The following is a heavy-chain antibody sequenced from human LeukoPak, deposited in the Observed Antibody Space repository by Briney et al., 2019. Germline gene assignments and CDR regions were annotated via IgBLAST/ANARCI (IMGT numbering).Heavy chain of an antibody. CDR2: ISWDGGST. V-gene: IGHV3-43*01. Sequence: PGGSLRLSCAASGFTFDDYTMHWVRQAPGKGLEWVSLISWDGGSTYYADSVKGRFTISRDNAKNSLYLQMNSLRAEDMALYYCAKARADFWSGYLGNGFDYWGQGTLVTVSS. J-gene: IGHJ4*02. CDR1: GFTFDDYT. CDR3: AKARADFWSGYLGNGFDY. D-gene: IGHD3-3*01.